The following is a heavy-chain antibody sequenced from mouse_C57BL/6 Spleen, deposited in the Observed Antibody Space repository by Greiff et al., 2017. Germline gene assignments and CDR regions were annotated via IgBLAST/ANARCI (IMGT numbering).Heavy chain of an antibody. V-gene: IGHV1-18*01. Sequence: VQLQEPGPELVKPGASVKIPCTASGYTFTDYNMAWVKQSPGKRLEWIGDINPNNGGTIYNQKFKCKTTLTVDKSSSTSYMELRSLTSEDTAVYYGAREGMSREAWFADCGEGSLVTVSA. D-gene: IGHD1-1*01. CDR1: GYTFTDYN. CDR3: AREGMSREAWFAD. J-gene: IGHJ3*01. CDR2: INPNNGGT.